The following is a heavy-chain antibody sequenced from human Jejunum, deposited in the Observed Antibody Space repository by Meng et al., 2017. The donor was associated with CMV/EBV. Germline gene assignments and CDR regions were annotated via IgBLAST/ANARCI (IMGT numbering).Heavy chain of an antibody. CDR2: INSNSGAT. D-gene: IGHD3-16*01. Sequence: CKALGYSFTTDFIFWVRQAPGQGLEWMGWINSNSGATNYAQNFQGRVTMTRDTSISTVYMDLNSLTSDDTAIYYCVPYRTSSYWFGPWGQGTLVTVSS. CDR1: GYSFTTDF. J-gene: IGHJ5*02. V-gene: IGHV1-2*02. CDR3: VPYRTSSYWFGP.